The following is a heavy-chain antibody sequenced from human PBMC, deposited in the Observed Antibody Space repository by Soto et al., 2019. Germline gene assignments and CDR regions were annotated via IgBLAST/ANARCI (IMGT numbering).Heavy chain of an antibody. CDR2: INSDGSST. D-gene: IGHD3-22*01. CDR3: ARMPYDSSGYYYYYGMDV. J-gene: IGHJ6*02. V-gene: IGHV3-74*01. Sequence: GGSLRLSCAASGFTFSSYWMHWVRQAPGKGLVWVSRINSDGSSTSYADSVKGRFTISGDNAKNTLYLQMNSLRAEDTAVYYCARMPYDSSGYYYYYGMDVWGQGTTVTVSS. CDR1: GFTFSSYW.